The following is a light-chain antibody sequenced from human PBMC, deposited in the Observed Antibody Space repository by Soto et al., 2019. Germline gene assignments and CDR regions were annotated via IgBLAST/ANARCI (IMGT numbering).Light chain of an antibody. J-gene: IGLJ1*01. Sequence: ALTQPASVSGSPGQSITISCTGASSDVGGYNYVSWYQQHPGKAPKLLIYEVTNRPSGVSNRFSGSKSGNTASLTISGLRAEDEADYYCSSYTTSTTPYVFGTGTKVTVL. CDR3: SSYTTSTTPYV. V-gene: IGLV2-14*01. CDR1: SSDVGGYNY. CDR2: EVT.